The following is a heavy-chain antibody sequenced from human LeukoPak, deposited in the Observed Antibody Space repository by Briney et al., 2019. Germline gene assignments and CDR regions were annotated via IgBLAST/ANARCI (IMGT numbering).Heavy chain of an antibody. V-gene: IGHV3-23*01. Sequence: GGSLRLSCAASGFTFSSYAMSWVRQAPGKGLEWVSAISGSGGSTYYADSVKGRFTISRDNSKNTLYLQMNSLRAEGTAVYYCAKASSGSFYYFDYWGQGTLVTVSS. CDR3: AKASSGSFYYFDY. D-gene: IGHD1-26*01. J-gene: IGHJ4*02. CDR1: GFTFSSYA. CDR2: ISGSGGST.